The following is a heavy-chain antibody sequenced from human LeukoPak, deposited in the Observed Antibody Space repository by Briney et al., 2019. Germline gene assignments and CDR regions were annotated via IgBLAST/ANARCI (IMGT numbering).Heavy chain of an antibody. D-gene: IGHD3-16*01. V-gene: IGHV3-30*18. CDR1: GFTFSSYG. J-gene: IGHJ4*02. CDR2: ISYDGSNK. Sequence: GGSLRLSCAASGFTFSSYGMHWVRQAPGKGLEWVAVISYDGSNKYYADSVKGRFTISRDNSKNTLYLQMNSLRAEDTAVYYCAKGPWGSGGGYFDYWGQGTLVTVSS. CDR3: AKGPWGSGGGYFDY.